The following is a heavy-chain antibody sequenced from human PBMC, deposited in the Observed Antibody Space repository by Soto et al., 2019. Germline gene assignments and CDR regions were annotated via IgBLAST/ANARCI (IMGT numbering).Heavy chain of an antibody. CDR1: GFMFVDYA. D-gene: IGHD1-26*01. CDR3: AKAQSSGSSYYGFDV. J-gene: IGHJ6*02. V-gene: IGHV3-9*01. Sequence: EVQLVESGGGLVQPGRSLRLSCSASGFMFVDYAMHWVRQAPGQGLEWVSGISWNGEKIGYVDSVKGRFIISRDNTKKSLYLQLNSLRLEDTGLYYCAKAQSSGSSYYGFDVWGQGTTVTVS. CDR2: ISWNGEKI.